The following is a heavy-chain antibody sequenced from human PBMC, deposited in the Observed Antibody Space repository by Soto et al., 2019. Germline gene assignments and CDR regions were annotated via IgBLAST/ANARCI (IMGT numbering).Heavy chain of an antibody. CDR1: GYNFSGYY. CDR2: IDPNRGDT. D-gene: IGHD1-1*01. Sequence: QAQLMQSGAEVRKPGTSVKVSCETSGYNFSGYYVHWVRQAPGHGLQWLGRIDPNRGDTDYAQTLHGRITVTRDTSLASVSRDLISLTSHAAAVYFCSSAPQGLMSTYFDFGGQGTPVVVSS. CDR3: SSAPQGLMSTYFDF. V-gene: IGHV1-2*06. J-gene: IGHJ4*02.